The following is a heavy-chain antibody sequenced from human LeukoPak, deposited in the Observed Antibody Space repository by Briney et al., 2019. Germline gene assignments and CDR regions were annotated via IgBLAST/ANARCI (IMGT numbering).Heavy chain of an antibody. CDR3: AREFGGSGWYTRFFQH. J-gene: IGHJ1*01. D-gene: IGHD6-19*01. V-gene: IGHV3-7*01. Sequence: GGSLRLSCAASGFTFSSYWMSWVRQAPGKGLEWVANIKPDGSEKYYVDSVKGRFTIPRDNAKNSLYLQMNSLRDEDTAVYYCAREFGGSGWYTRFFQHWGQGTLVTVPS. CDR1: GFTFSSYW. CDR2: IKPDGSEK.